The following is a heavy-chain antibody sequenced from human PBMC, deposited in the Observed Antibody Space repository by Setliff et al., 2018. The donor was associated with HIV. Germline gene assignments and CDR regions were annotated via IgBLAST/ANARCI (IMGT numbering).Heavy chain of an antibody. D-gene: IGHD3-16*01. CDR2: INPNGIT. CDR1: GDGFTGYF. V-gene: IGHV4-34*10. CDR3: ARGGRSWFQNFHGAFDV. J-gene: IGHJ3*01. Sequence: PSETLSLTCSVYGDGFTGYFWSWIRQSPGKGLEWLGEINPNGITYSIPSLRGRLSISIDTSRNQFSLRLTSLIAADTAVYYCARGGRSWFQNFHGAFDVWGQGTMVTVSS.